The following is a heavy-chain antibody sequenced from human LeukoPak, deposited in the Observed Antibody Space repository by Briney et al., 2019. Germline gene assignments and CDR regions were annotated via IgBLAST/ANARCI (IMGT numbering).Heavy chain of an antibody. Sequence: ASVKVSCKASGYTFTGYYMHWVRQAPGQGLKWMGWINPNSGATNYAQKFQGRVTMTRDTSISTAYMELSSLRSDDTAVYYCARGVAVAGIDYWGQGTLVTVSS. V-gene: IGHV1-2*02. CDR3: ARGVAVAGIDY. D-gene: IGHD6-19*01. J-gene: IGHJ4*02. CDR2: INPNSGAT. CDR1: GYTFTGYY.